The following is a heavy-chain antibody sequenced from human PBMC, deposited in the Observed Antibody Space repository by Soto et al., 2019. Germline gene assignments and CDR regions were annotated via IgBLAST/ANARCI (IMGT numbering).Heavy chain of an antibody. CDR1: GYSFTTYG. Sequence: QVQLVQSRGEVKKPGASVKVSCKTSGYSFTTYGISWVRQAPGQGLEWMGWISGYNGNTNYAHNLQGRVTMTTDTSTSTAYMELRSLRSDDTAVYYCATEGPAPYYYYGMDVWGQGSTVTVSS. J-gene: IGHJ6*02. CDR2: ISGYNGNT. CDR3: ATEGPAPYYYYGMDV. V-gene: IGHV1-18*01.